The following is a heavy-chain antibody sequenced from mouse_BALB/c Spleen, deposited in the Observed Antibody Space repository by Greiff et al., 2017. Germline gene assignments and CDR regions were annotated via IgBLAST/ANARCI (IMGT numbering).Heavy chain of an antibody. CDR1: GFTFSSYG. J-gene: IGHJ4*01. CDR2: INSNGGST. D-gene: IGHD2-14*01. CDR3: ARKRYDDVFYAMDY. V-gene: IGHV5-6-3*01. Sequence: DVQLVESGGGLVQPGGSLKLSCAASGFTFSSYGMSWVRQTPDKRLELVATINSNGGSTYYPDSVKGRFTISRDNAKNTLYLQMSSLKSEDTAMYYCARKRYDDVFYAMDYWGQGTSVTVSS.